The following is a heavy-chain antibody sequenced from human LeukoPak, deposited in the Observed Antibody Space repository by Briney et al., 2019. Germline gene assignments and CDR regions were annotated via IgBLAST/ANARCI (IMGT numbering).Heavy chain of an antibody. J-gene: IGHJ6*03. Sequence: PGGSLRLSCAASGFTFSNYAMSWVRQAPGKGLVWVSGISGGGGTTYYADSVKGRFTISRDNAKNSLYLQMNSLRAEDTALYYCARDTVPAGYYYYYYMDVWGKGTTVTVSS. CDR3: ARDTVPAGYYYYYYMDV. CDR2: ISGGGGTT. CDR1: GFTFSNYA. D-gene: IGHD2-2*01. V-gene: IGHV3-23*01.